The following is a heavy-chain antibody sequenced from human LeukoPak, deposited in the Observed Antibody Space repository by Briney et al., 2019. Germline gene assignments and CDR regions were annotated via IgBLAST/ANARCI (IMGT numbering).Heavy chain of an antibody. Sequence: SETLSLTCTVSGGSISSYYWSWIRQPPGKGLEWIGYIYTSGSTNYNPSLKSRVTISVDTSKNQFSLKLSSVTAADTAVYYCARHRQWEPTTYDYWGQGTLVTVSS. CDR1: GGSISSYY. D-gene: IGHD1-26*01. J-gene: IGHJ4*02. CDR3: ARHRQWEPTTYDY. V-gene: IGHV4-4*09. CDR2: IYTSGST.